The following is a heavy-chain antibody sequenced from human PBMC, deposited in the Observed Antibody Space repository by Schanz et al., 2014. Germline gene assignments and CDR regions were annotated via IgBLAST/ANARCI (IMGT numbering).Heavy chain of an antibody. CDR2: IKSDGSST. CDR3: ARPGRCYGGNYFDP. CDR1: GFTFSSYW. V-gene: IGHV3-74*01. Sequence: EVQLVESGGGLVQPGGSLRLSCAASGFTFSSYWMHWVRQGPGKGLVWVSRIKSDGSSTSYAGSVKGRCTISRDNAKRKLYLQMNRVRAEDTAVYYCARPGRCYGGNYFDPWGQGTLVTVSS. D-gene: IGHD2-15*01. J-gene: IGHJ5*02.